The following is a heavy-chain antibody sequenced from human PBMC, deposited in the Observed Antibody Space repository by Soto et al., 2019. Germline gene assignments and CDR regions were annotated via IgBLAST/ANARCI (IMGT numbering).Heavy chain of an antibody. Sequence: ASVQGSCKASEYSFSGHYGDWVRQAPGQGLEWMGWIDPKSVDTNYAQKFRDRDTMTSDTSISTAYLDLSSLRPDDKAVYYCARGCGKSGYDYFDPRGEGTLVTVSS. D-gene: IGHD3-22*01. CDR1: EYSFSGHY. CDR2: IDPKSVDT. J-gene: IGHJ5*02. CDR3: ARGCGKSGYDYFDP. V-gene: IGHV1-2*02.